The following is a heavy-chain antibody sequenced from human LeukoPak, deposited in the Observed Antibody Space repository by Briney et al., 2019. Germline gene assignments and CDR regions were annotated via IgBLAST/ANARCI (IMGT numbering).Heavy chain of an antibody. D-gene: IGHD6-19*01. V-gene: IGHV4-59*01. CDR3: ARDKLVAGIDY. CDR2: IYYSGST. CDR1: GGSISSYY. Sequence: PSETLSLTCTVSGGSISSYYWSWIRQSPGKGLEWIGYIYYSGSTNYNPSLKSRVTISVETSKNQFSLKLSSVTAADTAVYYCARDKLVAGIDYWGQGTLVTVSS. J-gene: IGHJ4*02.